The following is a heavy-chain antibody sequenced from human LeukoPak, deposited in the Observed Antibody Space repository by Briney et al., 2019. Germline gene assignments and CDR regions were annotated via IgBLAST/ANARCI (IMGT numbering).Heavy chain of an antibody. CDR3: ANRGVQLYDS. J-gene: IGHJ5*01. Sequence: ASTKVSCRTSDYTFNSDGFTWVRQAPGKGLEWMGWINVRNGKIEYAHKFQGRVAMTRDTSTNTVYMDLRSLRPDDTAIYYCANRGVQLYDSWGQGTLVTASS. CDR1: DYTFNSDG. D-gene: IGHD2-15*01. CDR2: INVRNGKI. V-gene: IGHV1-18*01.